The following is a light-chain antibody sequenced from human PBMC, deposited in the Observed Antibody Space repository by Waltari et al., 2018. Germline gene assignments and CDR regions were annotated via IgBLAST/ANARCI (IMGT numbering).Light chain of an antibody. Sequence: IQLTQSPSSLSASVGDRVTITCRASQGISSYLAWYQQKPGKAPKLLIYARSTLLNGVPERFSGSGLGTDCTLNISSLQPEEFATYYCQQVNSYPFTFGPGTTVDIK. V-gene: IGKV1-9*01. CDR3: QQVNSYPFT. CDR1: QGISSY. J-gene: IGKJ3*01. CDR2: ARS.